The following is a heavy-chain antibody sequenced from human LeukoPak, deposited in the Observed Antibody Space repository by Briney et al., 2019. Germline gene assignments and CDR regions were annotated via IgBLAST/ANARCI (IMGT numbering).Heavy chain of an antibody. CDR1: GFNFRTYN. CDR3: ARGHNSGYYLKY. CDR2: ISGSSSYT. J-gene: IGHJ4*02. Sequence: GGSLRLSCVGSGFNFRTYNMNWVRQAPGKGLEWVSDISGSSSYTDYADSVKGRFTISKDNADSSVFLQMDSLRAEDTAVYYCARGHNSGYYLKYWGQGTLVTVSS. D-gene: IGHD3-22*01. V-gene: IGHV3-21*05.